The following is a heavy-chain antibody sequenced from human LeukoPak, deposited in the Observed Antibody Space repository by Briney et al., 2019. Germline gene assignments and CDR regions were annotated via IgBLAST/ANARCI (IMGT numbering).Heavy chain of an antibody. CDR1: GGTFSSYA. Sequence: ASVKVSCKASGGTFSSYAISWVRQAPGQGLEWMGRIIPILGIANYAQKFQGRVTITADKSTSTAYMELSSLRSEDTAVYYCARGGRSYVFFDYWGQGTLVTVSS. V-gene: IGHV1-69*04. CDR2: IIPILGIA. CDR3: ARGGRSYVFFDY. D-gene: IGHD1-26*01. J-gene: IGHJ4*02.